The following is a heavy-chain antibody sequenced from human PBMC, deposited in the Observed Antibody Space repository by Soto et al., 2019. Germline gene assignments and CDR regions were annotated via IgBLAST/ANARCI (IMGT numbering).Heavy chain of an antibody. Sequence: ESGPTLVNPTQTLTLTCTFSGFSLNTRGVGVAWIRQPPGKALEWLALVYWDDDERYSPSLQSRVTITKDTSKNQVVLTMTNMDPVDTATYYCAHKGGRGAGMDVWGPGPTVTVSS. D-gene: IGHD2-15*01. V-gene: IGHV2-5*02. CDR3: AHKGGRGAGMDV. CDR1: GFSLNTRGVG. CDR2: VYWDDDE. J-gene: IGHJ6*02.